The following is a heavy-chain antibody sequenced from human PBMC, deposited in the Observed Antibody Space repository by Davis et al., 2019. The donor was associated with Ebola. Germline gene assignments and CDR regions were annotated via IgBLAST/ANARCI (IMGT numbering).Heavy chain of an antibody. J-gene: IGHJ5*02. CDR2: ISVRSTT. Sequence: GESLKISCAASGFIFSSYAMSWVRQAPGKGLEWVSPISVRSTTYHADSVKGRFTISRDNSKNTLYLQMNSLIAEDTAVYYCAKVHPPTTVTTGWFDPWGQGTLVTVSS. CDR1: GFIFSSYA. D-gene: IGHD4-17*01. V-gene: IGHV3-23*01. CDR3: AKVHPPTTVTTGWFDP.